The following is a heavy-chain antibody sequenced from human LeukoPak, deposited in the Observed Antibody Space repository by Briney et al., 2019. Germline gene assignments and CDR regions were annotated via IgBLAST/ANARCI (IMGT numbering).Heavy chain of an antibody. J-gene: IGHJ4*02. CDR3: AKNAAGIVLMIYAPLDS. CDR2: LSGSGGST. V-gene: IGHV3-23*01. CDR1: GFTFGMYA. Sequence: GGSLRLSCAAFGFTFGMYAMSWVRQAPGKGLEWVSTLSGSGGSTYYADSVKGRFTISGDESKNTLSLQMNSLRPEDTAVYYCAKNAAGIVLMIYAPLDSWGQGTLVTVSS. D-gene: IGHD2-8*01.